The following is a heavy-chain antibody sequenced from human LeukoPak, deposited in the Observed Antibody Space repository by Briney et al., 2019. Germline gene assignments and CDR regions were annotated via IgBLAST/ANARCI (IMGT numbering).Heavy chain of an antibody. CDR3: AKVRSGTTGIYDAFDI. CDR2: ISGSGGST. CDR1: GFTVSSNF. V-gene: IGHV3-23*01. D-gene: IGHD1-1*01. J-gene: IGHJ3*02. Sequence: GGSLRLSCAASGFTVSSNFMSWVRQAPGKGLGWVSAISGSGGSTYYADSVKGRVIISRDNSKSTLYLQMNSLRAEDTAVYYCAKVRSGTTGIYDAFDIWGQGTRVTVSS.